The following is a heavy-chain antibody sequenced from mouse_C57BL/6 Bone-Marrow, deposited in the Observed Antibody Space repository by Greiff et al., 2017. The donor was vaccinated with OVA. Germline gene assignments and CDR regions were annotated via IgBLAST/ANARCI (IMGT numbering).Heavy chain of an antibody. V-gene: IGHV1-50*01. CDR3: AREGGYFDY. CDR2: IDPSDSYT. J-gene: IGHJ2*01. Sequence: QVQLQQPGAELVKPGASVKLSCKASGYTFTSYWMQWVKQRPGQGLEWIGEIDPSDSYTNYNQKFKGKATLTVYTSSSTAYLQLSSLTSEDSAVYYCAREGGYFDYWGKGTTLTVSS. CDR1: GYTFTSYW.